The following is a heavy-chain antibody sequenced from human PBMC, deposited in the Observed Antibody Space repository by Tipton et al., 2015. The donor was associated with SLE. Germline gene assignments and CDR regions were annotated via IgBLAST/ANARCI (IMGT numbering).Heavy chain of an antibody. V-gene: IGHV4-31*02. CDR3: ARRSDDYSNWFDP. CDR2: IYYSGST. D-gene: IGHD4-11*01. J-gene: IGHJ5*02. Sequence: LRLSCTVSGGSISSGGYYWSWIRQHPGKGLEWIGYIYYSGSTYYNPSLKSRVTISVDTSTNQFSLELSSMTAADTAVYYCARRSDDYSNWFDPWGQGTQVSVSS. CDR1: GGSISSGGYY.